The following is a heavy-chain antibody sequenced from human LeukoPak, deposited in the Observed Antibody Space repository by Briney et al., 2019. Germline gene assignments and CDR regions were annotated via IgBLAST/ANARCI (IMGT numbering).Heavy chain of an antibody. V-gene: IGHV4-30-4*01. Sequence: SQTLSLTCTVSGGSISSGDYYWSWIRQPPGKGLEWIGYIYYSGSTYYNPSLKSRVTISVDTSKNQFSLKLSSVTAADTAVYYCARDLLNEDDHLDYWGQGTLVTVSS. CDR3: ARDLLNEDDHLDY. D-gene: IGHD1-1*01. CDR2: IYYSGST. CDR1: GGSISSGDYY. J-gene: IGHJ4*02.